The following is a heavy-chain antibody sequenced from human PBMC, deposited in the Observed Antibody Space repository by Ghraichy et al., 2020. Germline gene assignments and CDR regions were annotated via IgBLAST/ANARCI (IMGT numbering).Heavy chain of an antibody. J-gene: IGHJ6*02. V-gene: IGHV4-59*01. D-gene: IGHD5-18*01. CDR3: AAGIQLYGMDV. CDR1: GGSISSYY. Sequence: SETLSLTCTVSGGSISSYYWSWIRQPPGKGLEWIGYIYYSGSTNYNPSLKSRVTISVDTSKNQFSLKLSSVTAADTAGYYCAAGIQLYGMDVWGQGTTVTVAS. CDR2: IYYSGST.